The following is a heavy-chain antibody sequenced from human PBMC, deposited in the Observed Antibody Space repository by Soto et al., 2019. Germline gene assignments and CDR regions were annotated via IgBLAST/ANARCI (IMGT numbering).Heavy chain of an antibody. V-gene: IGHV1-69*06. CDR3: ARRDSGGFYRFFDS. Sequence: SVKVSCKASGGSLSTNPLSWVRQAPGQGLEWMGGTGSGTGPGNHAQKFQGRLTVTADKSSSTVYMELTNLSSEDTAVYYCARRDSGGFYRFFDSWGQGTLVTVSS. CDR1: GGSLSTNP. CDR2: TGSGTGPG. J-gene: IGHJ4*02. D-gene: IGHD2-15*01.